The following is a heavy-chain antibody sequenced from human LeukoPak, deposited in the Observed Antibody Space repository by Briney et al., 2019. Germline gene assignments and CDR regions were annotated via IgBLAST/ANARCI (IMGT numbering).Heavy chain of an antibody. CDR1: GFTFDDYG. J-gene: IGHJ5*02. Sequence: RSGGSLRLSCAASGFTFDDYGMSWVRHAPGKGLEWVSGINWNGGSTGYAASVKGRFTISRDNAKNSLYLQMNSLRAEDTALYYCARDLYYYDSSGYSAWGQGTLVTVSS. D-gene: IGHD3-22*01. CDR3: ARDLYYYDSSGYSA. CDR2: INWNGGST. V-gene: IGHV3-20*04.